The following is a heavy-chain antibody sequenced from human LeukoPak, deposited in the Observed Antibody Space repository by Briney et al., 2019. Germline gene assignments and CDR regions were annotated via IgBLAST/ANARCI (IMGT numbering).Heavy chain of an antibody. Sequence: GGSLSLSCAASGFPFSSYAMSWVRQAPGRAREWVSSISGCGGRTHYGDSVKGRFTISRDNSKNTLYLQMNSLGAEDTALYYCAKESLVLRYFDWLFPSRYSEADYFDYWGQGTLVTVSS. D-gene: IGHD3-9*01. J-gene: IGHJ4*02. CDR1: GFPFSSYA. CDR2: ISGCGGRT. V-gene: IGHV3-23*01. CDR3: AKESLVLRYFDWLFPSRYSEADYFDY.